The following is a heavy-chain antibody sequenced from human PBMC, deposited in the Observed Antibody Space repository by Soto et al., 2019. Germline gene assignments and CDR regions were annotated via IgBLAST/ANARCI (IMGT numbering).Heavy chain of an antibody. V-gene: IGHV1-69*01. CDR1: GGTFSSYA. CDR3: ARGPYSYGTGYYYYYGMDV. Sequence: QVQLVQSGAEVKKPGFSVKVSCKASGGTFSSYAISWVRQAPGQGLEWMGGIIPIFGTANYAQKFQGRVTITADESTSTAYMELSSLRSEDTAVYYCARGPYSYGTGYYYYYGMDVWGQGTTVTVSS. J-gene: IGHJ6*02. D-gene: IGHD5-18*01. CDR2: IIPIFGTA.